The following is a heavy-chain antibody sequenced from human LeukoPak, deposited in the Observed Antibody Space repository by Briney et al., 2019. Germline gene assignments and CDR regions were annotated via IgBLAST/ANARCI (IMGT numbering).Heavy chain of an antibody. V-gene: IGHV3-23*01. Sequence: GGSLRLSCAASGFTFSGSAMHWVRQAPGKGLEWVSTIRTSAGHIYYADSVKGRFTISRDNSKNTVYLQMNSLRAEDTAVYYCAKYYYGSGSSPLNFDYWGQGTLVTVSS. CDR3: AKYYYGSGSSPLNFDY. J-gene: IGHJ4*02. CDR1: GFTFSGSA. CDR2: IRTSAGHI. D-gene: IGHD3-10*01.